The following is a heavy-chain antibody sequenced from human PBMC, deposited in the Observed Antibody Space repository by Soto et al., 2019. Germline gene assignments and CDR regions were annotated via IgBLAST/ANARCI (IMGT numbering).Heavy chain of an antibody. D-gene: IGHD3-3*01. J-gene: IGHJ6*02. CDR2: FSCRGGIT. V-gene: IGHV3-23*01. CDR3: AKELRFLGWVSSHGGLDGMEV. Sequence: GGSLRLSCAASGFTFSSYAMSWVRQAPGKELEWVSSFSCRGGITYSAASVKGRFTISRGNSATTLYLQMNSLRAEDKAGYYCAKELRFLGWVSSHGGLDGMEVCVRRTTV. CDR1: GFTFSSYA.